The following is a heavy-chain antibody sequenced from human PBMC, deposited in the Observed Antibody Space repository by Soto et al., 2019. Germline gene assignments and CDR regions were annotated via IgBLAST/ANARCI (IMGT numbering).Heavy chain of an antibody. CDR1: GGSISNGGYY. CDR3: ARVRGSGSYAAYYFDS. D-gene: IGHD3-10*01. V-gene: IGHV4-31*03. J-gene: IGHJ4*01. Sequence: TLSLTCTVSGGSISNGGYYWNWVRQHPGKGLEWIGYIHYSGSTWYNPSLESRVTISVDTSKDQFSLKLRSVTAADTAVYYCARVRGSGSYAAYYFDSWGQGTLVTVSS. CDR2: IHYSGST.